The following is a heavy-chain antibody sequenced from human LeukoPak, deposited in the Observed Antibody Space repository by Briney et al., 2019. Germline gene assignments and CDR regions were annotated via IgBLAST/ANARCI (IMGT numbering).Heavy chain of an antibody. CDR2: INPNSGGT. Sequence: GASVKVSCKAYGYTFTGYYMHWVRQAPGQGLEWMGRINPNSGGTNYAQKFQGRVTMTRDTSISTAYMELSRLRSDDTAVYYCARDPYYYGSGSYRRIYYYIDVWGKGTTVTVSS. D-gene: IGHD3-10*01. V-gene: IGHV1-2*06. J-gene: IGHJ6*03. CDR1: GYTFTGYY. CDR3: ARDPYYYGSGSYRRIYYYIDV.